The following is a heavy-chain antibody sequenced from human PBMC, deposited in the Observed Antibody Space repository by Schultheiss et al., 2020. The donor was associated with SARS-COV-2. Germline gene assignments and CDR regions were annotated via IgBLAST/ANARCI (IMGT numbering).Heavy chain of an antibody. J-gene: IGHJ5*02. CDR3: ARDGGITIFGVEAWFDP. CDR1: GYTFTGYY. V-gene: IGHV1-2*04. CDR2: INPNSGGT. Sequence: ASVKVSCKASGYTFTGYYMHWVRQAPGQGLEWMGWINPNSGGTNYAQKFQGWVTMTRDTSISTAYMELSRLRSEDTAVYYCARDGGITIFGVEAWFDPWGQGTLVTVSS. D-gene: IGHD3-3*01.